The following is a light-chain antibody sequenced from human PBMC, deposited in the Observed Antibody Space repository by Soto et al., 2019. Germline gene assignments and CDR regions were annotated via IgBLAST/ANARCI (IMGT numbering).Light chain of an antibody. CDR1: QSVRDN. Sequence: EILLTQSPATLAVSPGEGATLSCRSSQSVRDNLAWYQQKPGQAPRLLIYRASTRATGVPAGFSGSGSGTEFTLTISSLEPEDFAVYYCQQRSNWPSITFGQGTDWRL. CDR2: RAS. V-gene: IGKV3-11*01. CDR3: QQRSNWPSIT. J-gene: IGKJ5*01.